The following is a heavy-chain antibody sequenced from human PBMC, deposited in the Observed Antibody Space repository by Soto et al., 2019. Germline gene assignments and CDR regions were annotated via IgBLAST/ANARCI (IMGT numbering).Heavy chain of an antibody. V-gene: IGHV1-18*01. Sequence: GASVKVSCKASGYSFTNYGISWVRQAPGQGLEWMGWISAYNGNTNYAQKLQGRVTMTTDTSTSTAYMELRSLRSDDTAVYYCAGNTAMVNNWFDPWGQGTLVTVSS. J-gene: IGHJ5*02. CDR1: GYSFTNYG. D-gene: IGHD5-18*01. CDR2: ISAYNGNT. CDR3: AGNTAMVNNWFDP.